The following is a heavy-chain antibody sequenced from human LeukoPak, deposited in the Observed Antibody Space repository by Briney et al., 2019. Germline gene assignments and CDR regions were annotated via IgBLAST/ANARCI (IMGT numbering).Heavy chain of an antibody. CDR3: AKDGGLWISAHWGDS. CDR1: GFTFSSYT. CDR2: ITTSDGNT. J-gene: IGHJ4*02. V-gene: IGHV3-23*01. D-gene: IGHD2-2*03. Sequence: GGSLRLSCAASGFTFSSYTMSWVRQAPGKGLEWVSTITTSDGNTYYADSVKGRFTVSRDNSKNTLFLQMNSLRAEDTAVYYCAKDGGLWISAHWGDSWGRGTLVTVSS.